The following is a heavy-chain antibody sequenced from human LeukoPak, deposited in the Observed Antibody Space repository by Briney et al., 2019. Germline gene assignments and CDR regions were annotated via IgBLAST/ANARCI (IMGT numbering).Heavy chain of an antibody. V-gene: IGHV3-53*01. J-gene: IGHJ4*02. Sequence: GGSLRLSCAASGFTVSSNYMSWVRQAPGKGLEWVSVIYSGGSTYYADSVKGRFTISRDNSKNTLYLQMNSLRAEDTAVYYCARDSSGPTRPFDYWGQGTLVTVSS. CDR3: ARDSSGPTRPFDY. CDR2: IYSGGST. CDR1: GFTVSSNY. D-gene: IGHD6-19*01.